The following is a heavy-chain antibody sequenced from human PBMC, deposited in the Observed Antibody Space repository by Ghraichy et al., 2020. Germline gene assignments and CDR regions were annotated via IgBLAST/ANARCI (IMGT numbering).Heavy chain of an antibody. J-gene: IGHJ4*02. CDR3: AKVSYDFWSGYSDY. V-gene: IGHV3-23*01. CDR1: GFTFSSYA. CDR2: ISGSGGST. D-gene: IGHD3-3*01. Sequence: GSLNISCAASGFTFSSYAMSWVRQAPGKGLEWVSAISGSGGSTYYADSVKGRFTISRDNSKNTLYLQMNSLRAEDTAVYYCAKVSYDFWSGYSDYWGQGTLVTVSS.